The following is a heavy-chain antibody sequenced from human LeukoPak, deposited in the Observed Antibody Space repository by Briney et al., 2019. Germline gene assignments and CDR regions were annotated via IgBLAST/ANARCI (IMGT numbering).Heavy chain of an antibody. CDR3: ARWSGPMVAFDV. J-gene: IGHJ3*01. CDR2: ISGSGGST. V-gene: IGHV3-23*01. D-gene: IGHD3-10*01. CDR1: GFTFSSYA. Sequence: GGSLRLSCAASGFTFSSYAMSWVRQAPGKGLEWVSAISGSGGSTYYADSVKGRFTISRDNSKNTLYLQMNSLRDEDTAVYYCARWSGPMVAFDVWGQGTMVTVSS.